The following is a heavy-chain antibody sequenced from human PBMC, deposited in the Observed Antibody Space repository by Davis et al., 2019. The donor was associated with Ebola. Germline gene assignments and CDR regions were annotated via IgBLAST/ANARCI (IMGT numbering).Heavy chain of an antibody. D-gene: IGHD3-10*01. Sequence: MPSETLSLTCTVSGGSITSSDYYWGWIRQPPGKGLEWIGTITYSGRIYSNPSLKSRVTIAVDTSKNQFSLKLSSVTAADTAVYYCARARGSGAWFDPWGQGTLVTVSS. CDR3: ARARGSGAWFDP. CDR2: ITYSGRI. J-gene: IGHJ5*02. V-gene: IGHV4-39*07. CDR1: GGSITSSDYY.